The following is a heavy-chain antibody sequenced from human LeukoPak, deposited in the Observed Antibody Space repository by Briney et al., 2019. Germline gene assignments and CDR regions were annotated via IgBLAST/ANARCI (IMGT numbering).Heavy chain of an antibody. Sequence: SVKVSCKASGGTFSSYAISWVRQPPGQGLEWMGGIIPIFGTANYAQKFQGRVTITADESTSTAYMELSSLRSEDTAVYYYARGYYYGSGSYYKESYYYYGMDVWGQGTTVTVSS. CDR3: ARGYYYGSGSYYKESYYYYGMDV. D-gene: IGHD3-10*01. V-gene: IGHV1-69*13. CDR1: GGTFSSYA. J-gene: IGHJ6*02. CDR2: IIPIFGTA.